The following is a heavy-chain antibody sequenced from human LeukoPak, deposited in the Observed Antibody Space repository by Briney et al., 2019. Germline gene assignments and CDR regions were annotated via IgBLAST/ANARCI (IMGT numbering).Heavy chain of an antibody. CDR2: FDPEDGET. Sequence: ASVKVSCKVSGYTLTELSMHWVRQAPGKGLEWMGGFDPEDGETIYAQKFQGRVTMTEDTSTDTAYMELSSLRSEDTAVYYCATDIHRSSTSCKGYWGQGTLVTVSS. D-gene: IGHD2-2*01. CDR1: GYTLTELS. CDR3: ATDIHRSSTSCKGY. J-gene: IGHJ4*02. V-gene: IGHV1-24*01.